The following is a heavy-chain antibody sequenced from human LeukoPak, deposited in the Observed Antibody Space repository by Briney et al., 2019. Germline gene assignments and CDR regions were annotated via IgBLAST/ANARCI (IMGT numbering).Heavy chain of an antibody. V-gene: IGHV3-30-3*01. J-gene: IGHJ4*02. CDR3: ARRYDGFDY. D-gene: IGHD3-3*01. Sequence: GGSLRLSCAASGFAFSSYAVHWVRQAPGRGLEWVAVISYDGSNKYYADSVKGRFSISRDNSKNTLYLQMNSLRAEDTAVYYCARRYDGFDYWGQGTLVTVSS. CDR1: GFAFSSYA. CDR2: ISYDGSNK.